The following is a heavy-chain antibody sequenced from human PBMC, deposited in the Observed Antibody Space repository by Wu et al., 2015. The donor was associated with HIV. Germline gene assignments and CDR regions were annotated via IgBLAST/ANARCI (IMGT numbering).Heavy chain of an antibody. D-gene: IGHD5-24*01. J-gene: IGHJ3*01. Sequence: QVQLVQSGAEVKKPGSSVKVSCKASGGTFSSYAISWVRQAPGQGPEWMAWMTPGTRSRGFTNKFDYRITLTSDTSINTAYMELRNLRSDDTAVYFCVLATMSAFNFWGQGTLVTVSS. CDR2: MTPGTRSR. CDR3: VLATMSAFNF. CDR1: GGTFSSYA. V-gene: IGHV1-8*02.